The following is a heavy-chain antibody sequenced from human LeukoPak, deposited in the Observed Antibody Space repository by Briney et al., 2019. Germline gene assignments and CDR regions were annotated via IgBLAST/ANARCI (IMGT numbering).Heavy chain of an antibody. CDR3: STGGRRESDSSGFYLFYYGMDV. Sequence: GGSLRLSCAASGFTFSNAWMSWVRQAPGKGLEWVGRIKSTTDGGTTDSAAPVKGRFTISRDDSKNTLYLQMDSLKTEDTAVYYCSTGGRRESDSSGFYLFYYGMDVWGQGTTVTVSS. CDR1: GFTFSNAW. J-gene: IGHJ6*02. V-gene: IGHV3-15*01. CDR2: IKSTTDGGTT. D-gene: IGHD3-22*01.